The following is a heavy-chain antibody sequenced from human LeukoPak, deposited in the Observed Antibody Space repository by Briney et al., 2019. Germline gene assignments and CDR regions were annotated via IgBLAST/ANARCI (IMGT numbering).Heavy chain of an antibody. CDR2: ISAYNGNT. D-gene: IGHD5-12*01. J-gene: IGHJ3*02. CDR3: ARERSGPGYSGYGYTDAFDI. Sequence: ASVKVSCKASGYTFTSYGISWVRQAPGQGLEWMGWISAYNGNTNYAQKLQGRVTMTTDTSTSTAYMELRSLRSDDTAVYYCARERSGPGYSGYGYTDAFDIWGQGTMVTVSS. V-gene: IGHV1-18*01. CDR1: GYTFTSYG.